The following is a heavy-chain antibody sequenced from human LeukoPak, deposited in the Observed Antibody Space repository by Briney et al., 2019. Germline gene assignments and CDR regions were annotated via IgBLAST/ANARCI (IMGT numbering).Heavy chain of an antibody. CDR1: GFIFSGYS. Sequence: GGSLRLSCAASGFIFSGYSMNWVRQAPGKGLEWVSSISASDTYINYADSLKGRFTISRDNAKNSLYLQMNSLRAEDTAVYYCAREPSGGYYSSSSCSRYFQHWGQGTLVTVSS. CDR2: ISASDTYI. CDR3: AREPSGGYYSSSSCSRYFQH. D-gene: IGHD2-2*01. V-gene: IGHV3-21*01. J-gene: IGHJ1*01.